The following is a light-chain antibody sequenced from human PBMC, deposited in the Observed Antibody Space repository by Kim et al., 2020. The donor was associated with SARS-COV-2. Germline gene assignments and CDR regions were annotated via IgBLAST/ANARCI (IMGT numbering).Light chain of an antibody. J-gene: IGKJ4*01. Sequence: KVSVSIRTGQSSSTNLDWYPQKPRKGPTLQIYAASTLQSGVPSRCSCSGTGTDFTLTISSLKPEDFATYYCQQSHTDPLLTFGGGTKVDIK. V-gene: IGKV1-39*01. CDR2: AAS. CDR1: QSSSTN. CDR3: QQSHTDPLLT.